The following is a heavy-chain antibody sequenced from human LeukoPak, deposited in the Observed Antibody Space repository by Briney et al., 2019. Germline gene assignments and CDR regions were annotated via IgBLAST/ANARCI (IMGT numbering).Heavy chain of an antibody. D-gene: IGHD6-13*01. V-gene: IGHV3-15*01. Sequence: GGSLRLSCAASGFTFSNAWMSWVRQAPGKGLEWVGRIKSKTDGGTTDYAAPVKGRFTISRDDSKNTLYLQMNSLKTEDTAVYYCTTDIAAAGYFDYWGQGTLATVSS. J-gene: IGHJ4*02. CDR3: TTDIAAAGYFDY. CDR2: IKSKTDGGTT. CDR1: GFTFSNAW.